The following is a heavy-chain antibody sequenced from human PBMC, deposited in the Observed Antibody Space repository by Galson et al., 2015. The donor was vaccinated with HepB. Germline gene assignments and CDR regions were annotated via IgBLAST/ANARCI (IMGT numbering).Heavy chain of an antibody. CDR3: LRDLGGN. CDR1: GFTLSSFW. J-gene: IGHJ4*02. D-gene: IGHD3-16*01. CDR2: INGDGSEK. Sequence: SLRLSCAASGFTLSSFWMTWVRQAPGKGLEWVANINGDGSEKYSLDSVKGRFTISRDNAKNSLYLQMNSLRAEDTAVYFCLRDLGGNWGQGTLVTVST. V-gene: IGHV3-7*01.